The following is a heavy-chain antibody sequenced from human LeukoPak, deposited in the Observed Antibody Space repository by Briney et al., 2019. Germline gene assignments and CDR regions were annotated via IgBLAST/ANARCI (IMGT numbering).Heavy chain of an antibody. CDR3: ARDFLHLGG. D-gene: IGHD3-16*01. CDR2: ISSRSSYI. V-gene: IGHV3-21*01. Sequence: GGSLRLSCAASGFTFSSYSMNWVRQAPGKGLEWVSSISSRSSYIDYADSLKGRFTISRDNAKNSLYLQMNSLRAEDTAVHYCARDFLHLGGWGQGTMVTVSS. CDR1: GFTFSSYS. J-gene: IGHJ3*01.